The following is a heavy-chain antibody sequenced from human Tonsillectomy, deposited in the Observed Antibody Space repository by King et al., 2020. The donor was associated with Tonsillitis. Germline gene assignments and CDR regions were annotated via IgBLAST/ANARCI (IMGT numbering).Heavy chain of an antibody. CDR1: QFTFNNAW. CDR3: ATEYSGGYGDYLGAYRI. Sequence: VQLVESGGGLVKPGGSLRLSCAASQFTFNNAWMSWVRQAPGKGLEWVGRIKSKSDSGTADYAAPVKGRFTISSDDSKKTLYLQMNSLKSEDTAVYYCATEYSGGYGDYLGAYRIWGQGSLVIVSS. D-gene: IGHD4-17*01. CDR2: IKSKSDSGTA. J-gene: IGHJ3*02. V-gene: IGHV3-15*01.